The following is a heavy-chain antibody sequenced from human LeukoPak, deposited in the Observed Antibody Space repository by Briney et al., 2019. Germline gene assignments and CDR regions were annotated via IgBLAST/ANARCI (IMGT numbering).Heavy chain of an antibody. CDR3: AIPRDGYPSGAFDI. V-gene: IGHV5-51*01. Sequence: GEALKIFCKSSGYSFTSYWIGWVRQMPGEGLGWIGTIYPGDSDTRYSPSFQGQVTISADKSISTAYLQWSSLKASDTAMYYCAIPRDGYPSGAFDIWGQGTMVTVSS. D-gene: IGHD5-24*01. CDR1: GYSFTSYW. CDR2: IYPGDSDT. J-gene: IGHJ3*02.